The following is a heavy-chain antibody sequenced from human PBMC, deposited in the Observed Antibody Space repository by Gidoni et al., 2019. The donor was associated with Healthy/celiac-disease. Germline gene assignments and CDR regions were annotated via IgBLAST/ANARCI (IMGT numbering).Heavy chain of an antibody. CDR1: GFTFSSYG. D-gene: IGHD6-13*01. V-gene: IGHV3-33*01. Sequence: QVQLVESGGGVVQPGRSVRLSCEASGFTFSSYGMHWVRQAPGKGREWVAVIWYDGSNKYYADSVKGRFTISRDNSKNTLYLQMNSLRAEDTAVYYCARETGYSSSWYRGADYWGQGTLVTVSS. CDR3: ARETGYSSSWYRGADY. CDR2: IWYDGSNK. J-gene: IGHJ4*02.